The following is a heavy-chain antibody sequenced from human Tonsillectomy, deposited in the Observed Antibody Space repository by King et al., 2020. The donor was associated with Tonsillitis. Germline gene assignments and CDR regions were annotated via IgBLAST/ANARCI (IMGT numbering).Heavy chain of an antibody. CDR1: GFTFSSYG. CDR2: IRYDGSNK. V-gene: IGHV3-30*02. Sequence: VQLVESGGGVVQPGGSLRLSCAASGFTFSSYGMHWVRQAPGKGLEWVAFIRYDGSNKYYADSVKGRFTISRDNSKNTLYLQMNSLRAEDTAVYYCAKDRGYYGSGRLWFDPWGQGTLVTVSS. D-gene: IGHD3-10*01. J-gene: IGHJ5*02. CDR3: AKDRGYYGSGRLWFDP.